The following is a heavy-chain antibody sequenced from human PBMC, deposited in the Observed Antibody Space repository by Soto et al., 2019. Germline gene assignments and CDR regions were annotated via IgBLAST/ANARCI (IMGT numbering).Heavy chain of an antibody. CDR2: INPSGGST. D-gene: IGHD2-2*01. Sequence: ASVKVCCKASGYTFTIYYIHWVRQAPGQGFEWMGIINPSGGSTSYAQKFQGRVTMTRDTSTSTVYMELSSLRSEDTAVYYCARDPVNCISTRCPWAQGTLVTVSS. J-gene: IGHJ5*02. V-gene: IGHV1-46*01. CDR1: GYTFTIYY. CDR3: ARDPVNCISTRCP.